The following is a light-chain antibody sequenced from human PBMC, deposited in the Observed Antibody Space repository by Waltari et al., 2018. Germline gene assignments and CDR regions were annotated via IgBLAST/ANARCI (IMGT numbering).Light chain of an antibody. Sequence: VLTQSPATLSLSPGERATLSCRASQSVDDYMAWYQQKPGQSPRRLIDDASNRAKGIPIRFSGSGFGTDFTLTISSLEPDDFAHYYCQQRRNWPPTFGQGTKVEIK. CDR1: QSVDDY. J-gene: IGKJ1*01. V-gene: IGKV3-11*01. CDR3: QQRRNWPPT. CDR2: DAS.